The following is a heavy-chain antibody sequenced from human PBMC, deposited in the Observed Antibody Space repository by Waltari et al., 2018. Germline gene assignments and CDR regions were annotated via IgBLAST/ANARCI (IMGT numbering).Heavy chain of an antibody. Sequence: QVQLVQSGAEVTKPGASVKVSCEAAGYRVTGEYLHWLRQAPGQGLEWMGRIIPDSGVTKYAQNFQGRVTMTRDTSTNTAYMELNSLTSDDTAVYYCARGRNDLSAFFDPWGQGTLVAVSS. J-gene: IGHJ5*02. D-gene: IGHD2-21*02. V-gene: IGHV1-2*06. CDR1: GYRVTGEY. CDR3: ARGRNDLSAFFDP. CDR2: IIPDSGVT.